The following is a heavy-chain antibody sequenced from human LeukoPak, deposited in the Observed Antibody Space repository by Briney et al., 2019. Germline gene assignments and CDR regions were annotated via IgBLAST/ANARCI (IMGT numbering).Heavy chain of an antibody. J-gene: IGHJ6*02. Sequence: GASVKVSCKASGYTFTSYGISWVRQAPGQGLEWMGWISAYNGNTNYAQKLQGRVTMTTDTSTSTAYMELRSLRSDDTAVYYCARLPRPRSGNDCWSGYYSYYYYGMDVWGQGTTVTVSS. CDR1: GYTFTSYG. CDR2: ISAYNGNT. D-gene: IGHD3-3*01. CDR3: ARLPRPRSGNDCWSGYYSYYYYGMDV. V-gene: IGHV1-18*01.